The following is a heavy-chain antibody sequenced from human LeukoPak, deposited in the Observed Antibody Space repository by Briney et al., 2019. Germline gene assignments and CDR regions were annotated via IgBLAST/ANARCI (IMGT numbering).Heavy chain of an antibody. J-gene: IGHJ2*01. CDR3: ARESGYAFYWYFDL. D-gene: IGHD5-12*01. Sequence: GGSLRLSCAASGFTFSSYAMHWVRQAPGKGLEYVSAISSNGGSTYYANSVKGRFTISRDNSKNTLYLQMNNLRAEDTAVYFCARESGYAFYWYFDLWGRGTQVTVSS. V-gene: IGHV3-64*01. CDR2: ISSNGGST. CDR1: GFTFSSYA.